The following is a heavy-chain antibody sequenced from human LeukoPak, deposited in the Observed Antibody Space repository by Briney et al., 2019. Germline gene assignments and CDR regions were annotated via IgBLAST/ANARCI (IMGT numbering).Heavy chain of an antibody. J-gene: IGHJ3*02. CDR2: IYPNGNN. CDR3: ARGSPAYDAFDI. V-gene: IGHV4-30-2*01. D-gene: IGHD2-2*01. Sequence: SQTLSLTCSVSGGSISSGGYTWSWMRQPPGKGLEWIGHIYPNGNNYYNPSLKSRVTISLDTSKNHFSLQLTSVTAADSALYYCARGSPAYDAFDIWGQGTMVTVSS. CDR1: GGSISSGGYT.